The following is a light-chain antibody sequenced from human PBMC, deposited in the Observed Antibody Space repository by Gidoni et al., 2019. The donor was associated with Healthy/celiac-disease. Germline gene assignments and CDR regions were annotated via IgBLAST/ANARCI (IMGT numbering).Light chain of an antibody. CDR2: RDS. CDR1: NIGSKN. J-gene: IGLJ1*01. CDR3: QVWDSSTAFV. V-gene: IGLV3-9*01. Sequence: SYELTQPLSVSVALGQTARITCGGNNIGSKNVHWYQQKPGQAPVLVIYRDSNRPSGLPERFSGSNSGNTATLTISRAQAGDEADYYCQVWDSSTAFVFGTGTKVTVL.